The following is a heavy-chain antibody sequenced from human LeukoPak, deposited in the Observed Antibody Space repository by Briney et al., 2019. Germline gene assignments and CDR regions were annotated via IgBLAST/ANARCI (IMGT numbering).Heavy chain of an antibody. J-gene: IGHJ5*02. V-gene: IGHV3-21*01. CDR2: ISSSSSYI. CDR1: GFTFSSYS. CDR3: ARDRTPYYDILTGSPTPRGFDP. Sequence: GGSLRLSCAASGFTFSSYSMNWVRQAPGKGLEWVSSISSSSSYIYYADSVKGRFTISRDNAKNSLYLRMNSLRAEDTAVYYCARDRTPYYDILTGSPTPRGFDPWGQGTLVTVSS. D-gene: IGHD3-9*01.